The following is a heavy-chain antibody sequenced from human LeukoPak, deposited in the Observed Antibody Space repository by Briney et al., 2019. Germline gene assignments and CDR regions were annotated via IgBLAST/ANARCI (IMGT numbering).Heavy chain of an antibody. V-gene: IGHV3-21*01. CDR2: ISSRSSYI. J-gene: IGHJ3*02. CDR3: VIDVTMIVVVSHVLDM. CDR1: AFTFSSYS. Sequence: PGGSLRLSRAASAFTFSSYSMNWVRRAAGKGLEWVSSISSRSSYIYYADSVKGRFTISRDNAKNSLYPQMNSLRAEDTAVYYCVIDVTMIVVVSHVLDMCGQGTMVTVSS. D-gene: IGHD3-22*01.